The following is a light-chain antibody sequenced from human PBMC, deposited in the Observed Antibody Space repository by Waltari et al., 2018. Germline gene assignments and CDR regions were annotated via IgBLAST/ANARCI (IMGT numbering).Light chain of an antibody. CDR1: SSDVWRYDL. Sequence: QSALTQPASVSGSPGQSITIPCTGTSSDVWRYDLVPWYQQHPRKAPKLMIYEVNKRPSGVSHRFSGSRSGDTASLTIAGLHAEDEADYHCCSYAGNCTVVFGGGTKLTVL. V-gene: IGLV2-23*02. CDR3: CSYAGNCTVV. CDR2: EVN. J-gene: IGLJ2*01.